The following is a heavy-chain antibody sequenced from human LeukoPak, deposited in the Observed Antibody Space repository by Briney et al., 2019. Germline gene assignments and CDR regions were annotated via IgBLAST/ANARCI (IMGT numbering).Heavy chain of an antibody. J-gene: IGHJ3*02. CDR3: VRDEVSFDI. Sequence: GGSLRLSCAASGFTFSSYEMNWVRQAPGKGLEWVSYISSSGSTIYYAESVKGRFTISRDNAKNSLYLQMNSLRAEDTAVYYCVRDEVSFDIWGQGTMVTVSS. CDR1: GFTFSSYE. CDR2: ISSSGSTI. V-gene: IGHV3-48*03.